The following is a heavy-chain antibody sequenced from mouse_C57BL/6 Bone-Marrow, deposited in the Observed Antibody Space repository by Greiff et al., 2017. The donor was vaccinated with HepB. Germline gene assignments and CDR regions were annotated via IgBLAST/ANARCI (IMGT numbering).Heavy chain of an antibody. J-gene: IGHJ3*01. Sequence: QVQLKESGAELARPGASVKLSCKASGYTFTSYGISWVKQRTGQGLEWIGEIYPRSGNTYYNEKFKGKATLTADKSSSTAYMELRSLTSEDSAVYFCARSDDGYYRYWFAYWGQGTLVTVSA. V-gene: IGHV1-81*01. D-gene: IGHD2-3*01. CDR3: ARSDDGYYRYWFAY. CDR1: GYTFTSYG. CDR2: IYPRSGNT.